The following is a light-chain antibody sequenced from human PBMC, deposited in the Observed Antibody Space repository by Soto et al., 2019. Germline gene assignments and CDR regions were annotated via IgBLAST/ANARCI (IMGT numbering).Light chain of an antibody. CDR2: GAS. J-gene: IGKJ2*01. CDR1: QSVSSSY. CDR3: QQYGSSPYT. V-gene: IGKV3-20*01. Sequence: EIVLTQSPGTLSLSLGERATLSCRASQSVSSSYLAWYQQKPGQAPRLLIYGASSRATGIPDRFSGSGSGTDFTLTISRLEPEDFAVYYCQQYGSSPYTFGQGT.